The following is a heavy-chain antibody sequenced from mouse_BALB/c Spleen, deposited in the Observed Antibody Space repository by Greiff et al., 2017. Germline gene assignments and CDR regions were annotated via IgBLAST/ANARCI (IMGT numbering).Heavy chain of an antibody. J-gene: IGHJ2*01. CDR1: GFTFSDYY. CDR3: ERATRYDYDGRGWDFDF. CDR2: ISDGGSYT. Sequence: EVKLMESGGGLVKPGGSLKLSCAASGFTFSDYYMYWVRQTPEKRLEWVATISDGGSYTYYPDSVKGRFTISRDNAKNNLYLQMSSLKSEDTAMYYCERATRYDYDGRGWDFDFWGQGTTLTVSS. D-gene: IGHD2-4*01. V-gene: IGHV5-4*02.